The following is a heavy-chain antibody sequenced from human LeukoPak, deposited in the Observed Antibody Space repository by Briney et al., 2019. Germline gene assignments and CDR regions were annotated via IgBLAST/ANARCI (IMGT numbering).Heavy chain of an antibody. CDR2: INPNSGGT. CDR3: ARALRGLWFGELSGPRGY. CDR1: GYTFINYY. Sequence: ASVKVSCKASGYTFINYYMHWVRQAPGQGLEWMGWINPNSGGTNYAQKFQGRVTMTRDTSISTAYMELSRLRSDDTAVYYCARALRGLWFGELSGPRGYWGQGTLVTVSS. D-gene: IGHD3-10*01. J-gene: IGHJ4*02. V-gene: IGHV1-2*02.